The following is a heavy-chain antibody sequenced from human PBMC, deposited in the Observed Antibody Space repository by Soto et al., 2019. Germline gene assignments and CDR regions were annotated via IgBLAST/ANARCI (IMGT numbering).Heavy chain of an antibody. D-gene: IGHD3-9*01. V-gene: IGHV3-53*01. CDR1: GFTVSSNY. J-gene: IGHJ3*02. Sequence: GGSMRLSCTASGFTVSSNYMNWVRQAPGKGLQWVSVIYSGGSTYYADSVKGRFIISRDNSKNTLYLQMNSLRAEDTAVYYCASRRTTGYWNAFGMWGQGTMVTVSS. CDR2: IYSGGST. CDR3: ASRRTTGYWNAFGM.